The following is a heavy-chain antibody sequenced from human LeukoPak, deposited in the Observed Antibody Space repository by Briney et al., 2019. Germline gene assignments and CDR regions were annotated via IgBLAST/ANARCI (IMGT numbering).Heavy chain of an antibody. CDR1: GFTFSSYA. CDR3: ARGSGYFDY. J-gene: IGHJ4*02. Sequence: GGSLRLSCEASGFTFSSYAMSWVRQAPGKGLEWVSSITASSSYLYYADSLKGRFTISRDHAKNSLFLQMNSLRAEDTAVYYCARGSGYFDYWGQGTLVTVSS. D-gene: IGHD2-15*01. CDR2: ITASSSYL. V-gene: IGHV3-21*01.